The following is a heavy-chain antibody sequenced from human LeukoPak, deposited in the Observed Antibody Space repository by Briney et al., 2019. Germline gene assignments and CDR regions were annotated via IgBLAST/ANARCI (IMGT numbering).Heavy chain of an antibody. J-gene: IGHJ5*02. V-gene: IGHV1-46*01. CDR2: INPSGGST. Sequence: GASVKVSCKASGGTFTSYYMHWVRQAPGQGLEWMGIINPSGGSTSYAQKFQGRVTMTRDMSTSTVYMELSSLRSEDTAVYYCARVSYGSGSYSSRLYNWFDPWGQGTLVTVSS. D-gene: IGHD3-10*01. CDR3: ARVSYGSGSYSSRLYNWFDP. CDR1: GGTFTSYY.